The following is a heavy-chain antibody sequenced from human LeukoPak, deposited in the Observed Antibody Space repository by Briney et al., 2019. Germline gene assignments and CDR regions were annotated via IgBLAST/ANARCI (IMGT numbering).Heavy chain of an antibody. CDR3: ATWNWNEYYFDY. CDR1: GFTFSSYA. V-gene: IGHV3-23*01. Sequence: GGSLRLSCAASGFTFSSYAMSWARQAPGKGLEWVSGISGSGGSTYYADSVKGRFTISRDNSKNTLYLQMNSLRAEDTAVYYCATWNWNEYYFDYWGQGTLVTVSS. D-gene: IGHD1-1*01. CDR2: ISGSGGST. J-gene: IGHJ4*02.